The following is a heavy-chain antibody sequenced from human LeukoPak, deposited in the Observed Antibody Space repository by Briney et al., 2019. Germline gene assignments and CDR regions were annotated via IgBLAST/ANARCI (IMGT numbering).Heavy chain of an antibody. D-gene: IGHD2-21*02. CDR3: SLVVVTALYYFDY. J-gene: IGHJ4*02. CDR2: IKSKTDGGTT. V-gene: IGHV3-15*01. CDR1: GFTFSNAW. Sequence: GGSLRLSCAASGFTFSNAWMSWVRQAPGKGLEWVGRIKSKTDGGTTDYAAPVKGRFTISRDDSKNTLYLQMNSLKTEDTAVYYCSLVVVTALYYFDYWAREPWSPSPQ.